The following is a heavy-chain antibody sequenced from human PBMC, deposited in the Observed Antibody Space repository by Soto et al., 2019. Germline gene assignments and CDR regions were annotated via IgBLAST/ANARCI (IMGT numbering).Heavy chain of an antibody. V-gene: IGHV4-31*03. CDR3: ARGRIDLVSLDY. J-gene: IGHJ4*02. Sequence: PSETLSLTCTVSGGSISSGGYYWSWIRQHPGKGLEWIGYIYYSGSTYYNPSLKSRVTISVDTSKNQFSLKLSSVTAADTAVYYCARGRIDLVSLDYWGQGTLVTVSS. CDR1: GGSISSGGYY. D-gene: IGHD2-15*01. CDR2: IYYSGST.